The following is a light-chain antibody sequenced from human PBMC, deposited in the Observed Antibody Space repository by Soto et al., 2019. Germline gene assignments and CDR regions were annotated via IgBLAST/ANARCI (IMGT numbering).Light chain of an antibody. CDR3: QQYNSYSQT. J-gene: IGKJ1*01. CDR2: KAS. CDR1: QTISNW. V-gene: IGKV1-5*03. Sequence: IQMTHSPSTLSASVGDRVTITCRASQTISNWLAWYQQKPGKAPKLLIYKASTLESGVPSRFSGSGSGTEFTLTISSLQPEDFAPYYCQQYNSYSQTFGQGTKVDIK.